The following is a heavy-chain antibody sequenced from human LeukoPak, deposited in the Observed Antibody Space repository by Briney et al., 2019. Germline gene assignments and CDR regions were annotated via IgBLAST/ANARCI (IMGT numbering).Heavy chain of an antibody. CDR1: GGSISSGGYF. J-gene: IGHJ5*02. V-gene: IGHV4-31*03. Sequence: NPSETLSLTCTVSGGSISSGGYFWSWIRQNPGKGLEWIGYIYHSGNTYYNPSLKSRVTISVDTSKNQFSLTLSSVTAADTAMYYCARVRYYGSGEEIDPWGQGTLVTVSS. CDR2: IYHSGNT. CDR3: ARVRYYGSGEEIDP. D-gene: IGHD3-10*01.